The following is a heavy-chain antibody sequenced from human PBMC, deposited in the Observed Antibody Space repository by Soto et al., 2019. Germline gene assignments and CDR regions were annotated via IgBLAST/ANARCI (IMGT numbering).Heavy chain of an antibody. CDR3: AKGRGKNVVAYAYEI. V-gene: IGHV3-9*01. J-gene: IGHJ3*02. Sequence: PGGSLRLSCGGSGFSFDDYTMHWVRQAPGKGPEWVASLSWNSGFSGYADSVKGRFTISRDNAQSSVHLQMNNLRTEDTALYYLAKGRGKNVVAYAYEIWGQGTMVTV. CDR1: GFSFDDYT. CDR2: LSWNSGFS. D-gene: IGHD2-15*01.